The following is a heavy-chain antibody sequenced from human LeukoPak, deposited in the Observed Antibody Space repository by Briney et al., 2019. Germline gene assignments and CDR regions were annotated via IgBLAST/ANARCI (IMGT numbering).Heavy chain of an antibody. CDR2: IYYSGST. Sequence: PSETLSLTCTVSGGSISSSSYYWGWIRQPPGKGLEWIGSIYYSGSTYYNPSLKSRVTISVDTFKNQFSLKLSSVTAADTAVYYCARGYSSGWPLSYYYYYYMDVWGKGTTVTVSS. J-gene: IGHJ6*03. CDR1: GGSISSSSYY. CDR3: ARGYSSGWPLSYYYYYYMDV. V-gene: IGHV4-39*07. D-gene: IGHD6-19*01.